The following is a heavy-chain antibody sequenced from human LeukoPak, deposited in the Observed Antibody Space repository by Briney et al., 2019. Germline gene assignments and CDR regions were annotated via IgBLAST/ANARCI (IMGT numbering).Heavy chain of an antibody. Sequence: ASVKVSCKASGYTFISYGISWVRQAPGQGLEWRGWSSTYNGNTNYAQKLQGRVTMTTDTSTSTAYMELRSLRSDDTAVYYCARDFSYSSGWGVDDAFDIWGQGTMVTVSS. V-gene: IGHV1-18*01. CDR1: GYTFISYG. D-gene: IGHD6-19*01. CDR3: ARDFSYSSGWGVDDAFDI. CDR2: SSTYNGNT. J-gene: IGHJ3*02.